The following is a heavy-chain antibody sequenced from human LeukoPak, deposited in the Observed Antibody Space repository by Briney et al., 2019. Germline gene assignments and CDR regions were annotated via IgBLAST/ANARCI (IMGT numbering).Heavy chain of an antibody. D-gene: IGHD2-15*01. J-gene: IGHJ4*02. CDR2: IGTTGTT. Sequence: GGSLRLSCAASGFTFSDYYMSWIRQAPGKGLEWVSHIGTTGTTYYADSVEGRFTISRDNANNALYLQMNSLRAEDVAVYYCTTSLYCSGGSCYVPWGQGTLVTVSS. V-gene: IGHV3-69-1*01. CDR3: TTSLYCSGGSCYVP. CDR1: GFTFSDYY.